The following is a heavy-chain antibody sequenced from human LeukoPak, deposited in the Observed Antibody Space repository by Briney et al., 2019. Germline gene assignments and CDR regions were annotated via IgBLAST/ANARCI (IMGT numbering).Heavy chain of an antibody. CDR3: AKPVSGGLAVTADWFHP. CDR2: INANSGTT. V-gene: IGHV3-23*01. D-gene: IGHD6-19*01. CDR1: GFTFTYFA. Sequence: PGGSLRLSCAASGFTFTYFAMTWVRQAPGKGLEWVSTINANSGTTSYAASVRGRFTISRDNSKNTLYPQVNTLRADDTATYYCAKPVSGGLAVTADWFHPWGQGTLVVVSS. J-gene: IGHJ5*01.